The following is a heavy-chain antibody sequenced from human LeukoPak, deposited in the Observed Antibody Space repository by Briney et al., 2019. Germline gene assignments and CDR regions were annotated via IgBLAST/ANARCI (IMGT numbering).Heavy chain of an antibody. Sequence: PSETLSLTCAVSGASISSSNYYWSWIRQPPGKGLEWIGYIYYSGSTNYNPSLKSRVTISVDTSKNQFSLKLSSVTAADTAVYYCAGPGGYSYGHQNWFDPWGQGTLVTVSS. J-gene: IGHJ5*02. V-gene: IGHV4-61*01. CDR1: GASISSSNYY. CDR2: IYYSGST. CDR3: AGPGGYSYGHQNWFDP. D-gene: IGHD5-18*01.